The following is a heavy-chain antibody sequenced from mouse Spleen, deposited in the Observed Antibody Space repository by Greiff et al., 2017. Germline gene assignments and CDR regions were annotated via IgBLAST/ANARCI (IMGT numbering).Heavy chain of an antibody. CDR2: ISSGGSYT. CDR3: AREGMDGNYGWFAY. Sequence: EVKLMESGGGLVKPGGSLKLSCAASGFTFSSYAMSWVRQSPEKRLEWVAEISSGGSYTYYPDTVTGRFTISRDNAKNTLYLEMSSLRSEDTAMYYCAREGMDGNYGWFAYWGQGTLVTVSA. V-gene: IGHV5-9-4*01. D-gene: IGHD2-1*01. CDR1: GFTFSSYA. J-gene: IGHJ3*01.